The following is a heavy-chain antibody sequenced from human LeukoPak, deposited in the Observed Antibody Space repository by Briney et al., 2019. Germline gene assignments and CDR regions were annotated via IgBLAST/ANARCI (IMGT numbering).Heavy chain of an antibody. CDR2: ISGSGGST. J-gene: IGHJ4*02. D-gene: IGHD1-7*01. CDR3: AKDPLYNWNSHYFDY. V-gene: IGHV3-23*01. Sequence: GGSLRLSCAASGFTFSNAWMSWVRQAPGKGLEWVSAISGSGGSTYYADSVKGRFTISRDNSKNTLYLQMNSLRAEDTAVYYCAKDPLYNWNSHYFDYWGQGTLVTVSS. CDR1: GFTFSNAW.